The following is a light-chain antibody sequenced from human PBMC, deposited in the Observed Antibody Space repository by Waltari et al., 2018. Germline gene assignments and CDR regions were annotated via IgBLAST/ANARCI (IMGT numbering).Light chain of an antibody. J-gene: IGLJ1*01. Sequence: QSVLTQPPSASGTPGHRVTISCSGSSSNIGSHTVTWYQQLPGTAPKLLISSNNQRPSGVPDRFSGSKSGTSGSLAISGLQSEDEADYYCAAWDGSLNGYVFGTGTKVTVL. CDR1: SSNIGSHT. CDR3: AAWDGSLNGYV. CDR2: SNN. V-gene: IGLV1-44*01.